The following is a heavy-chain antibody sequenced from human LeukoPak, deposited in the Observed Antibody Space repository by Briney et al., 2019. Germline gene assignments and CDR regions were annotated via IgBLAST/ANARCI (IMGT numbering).Heavy chain of an antibody. CDR2: ISGSGGST. CDR3: AKMGWDIVVVPAETLDY. Sequence: QSGGSLRPSCAASGFTFSNYGMSWVRQAPGKGLEWVSGISGSGGSTYYADSVKGRFTISRDNSKDTLYLQMNSLRAEDTALYYCAKMGWDIVVVPAETLDYWGQGTLVTVSS. V-gene: IGHV3-23*01. CDR1: GFTFSNYG. J-gene: IGHJ4*02. D-gene: IGHD2-2*01.